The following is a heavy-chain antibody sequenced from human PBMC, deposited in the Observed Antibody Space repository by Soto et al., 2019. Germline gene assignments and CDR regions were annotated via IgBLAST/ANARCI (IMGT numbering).Heavy chain of an antibody. CDR1: GGSISSGGYY. V-gene: IGHV4-31*03. D-gene: IGHD3-16*01. CDR3: ARADHGGTRGGFDY. CDR2: IYYSGST. J-gene: IGHJ4*02. Sequence: QVQLQESGPGLVKPSQTLSLTCTVSGGSISSGGYYWSWIRQHPGKGLEWIGYIYYSGSTYYNPSLKRRVTISVDTSKNQFSLKLSSVTAADTAVYYCARADHGGTRGGFDYWGQGTLVTVSS.